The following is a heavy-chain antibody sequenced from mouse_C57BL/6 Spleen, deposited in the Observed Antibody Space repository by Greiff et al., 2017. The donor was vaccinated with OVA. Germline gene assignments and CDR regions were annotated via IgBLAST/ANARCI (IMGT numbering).Heavy chain of an antibody. V-gene: IGHV7-1*01. J-gene: IGHJ4*01. CDR3: ARDGPLGYAMDY. CDR2: SRNKANDYTT. CDR1: GFTFSDFY. Sequence: EVQRVESGGGLVQSGRSLRLSCATSGFTFSDFYMEWVRQAPGKGLEWIAASRNKANDYTTEYSASVKGRFIVSRDTSQSILYLQMNALRAEDTAIYYCARDGPLGYAMDYWGQGTSVTVSS. D-gene: IGHD4-1*01.